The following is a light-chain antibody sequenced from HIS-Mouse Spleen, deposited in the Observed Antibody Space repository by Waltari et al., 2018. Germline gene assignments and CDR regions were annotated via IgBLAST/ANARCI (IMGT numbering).Light chain of an antibody. Sequence: QSALTQPASVSGSPGQSITISCTGTSSDVGGYNYVSWYQQHPGKAPKLMIYDVSNRPEGVANRVAGSKSGNTAALIISGLQAEDEADYYCSSYTSSSFNVVFGGGTKLTVL. J-gene: IGLJ2*01. V-gene: IGLV2-14*03. CDR1: SSDVGGYNY. CDR3: SSYTSSSFNVV. CDR2: DVS.